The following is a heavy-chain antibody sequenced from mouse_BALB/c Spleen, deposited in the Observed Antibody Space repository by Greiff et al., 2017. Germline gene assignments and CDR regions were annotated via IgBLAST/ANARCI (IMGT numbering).Heavy chain of an antibody. D-gene: IGHD2-10*01. V-gene: IGHV1S81*02. Sequence: VKLMESGAELVKPGASVKLSCKASGYTFTSYYMYWVKQRPGQGLEWIGGINPSNGGTNFNEKFKSKATLTVDKSSSTAYMQLSSLTSEDSAVYYCTYYGNYGFAYWGQGTLVTVSA. CDR3: TYYGNYGFAY. CDR2: INPSNGGT. J-gene: IGHJ3*01. CDR1: GYTFTSYY.